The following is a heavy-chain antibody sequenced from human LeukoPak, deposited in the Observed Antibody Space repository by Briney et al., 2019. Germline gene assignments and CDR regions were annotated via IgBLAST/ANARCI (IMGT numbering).Heavy chain of an antibody. CDR1: GYTFTGYY. V-gene: IGHV1-2*02. J-gene: IGHJ4*02. CDR3: ARCPSWLVPYFDY. Sequence: ASVKVSCRASGYTFTGYYMHWVRQAPGQGLEWMGWINPNRGGTNYAQKFQGRVTMTRDTSISTAYMELSRLRSDDTAVYYCARCPSWLVPYFDYWGQGTLVTVSS. D-gene: IGHD6-19*01. CDR2: INPNRGGT.